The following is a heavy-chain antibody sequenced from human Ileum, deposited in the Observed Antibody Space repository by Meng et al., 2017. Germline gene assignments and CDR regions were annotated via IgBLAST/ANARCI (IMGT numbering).Heavy chain of an antibody. CDR2: ISHSGSA. D-gene: IGHD4-23*01. CDR3: ARHGGYSQDF. Sequence: QVLLQESGPGLVTPSGTLSLTCAVSSGSISSNTYLSWVRQPPGKGLEWIGQISHSGSAYYNPSLKSRVTMSVDKSKSQFSLMLTSVTAADTAIYYCARHGGYSQDFWGQGTLVTVSS. CDR1: SGSISSNTY. J-gene: IGHJ4*02. V-gene: IGHV4-4*02.